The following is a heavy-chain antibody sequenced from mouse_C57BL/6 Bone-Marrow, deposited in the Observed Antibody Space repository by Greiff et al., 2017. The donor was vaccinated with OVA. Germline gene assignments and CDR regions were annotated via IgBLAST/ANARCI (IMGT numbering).Heavy chain of an antibody. Sequence: VQLKESGGDLVKPGGSLKLSCAASGFTFSSYGMSWVRQTPDKRLEWVATISSGGSYTYYPDSVKGRFTISRDNAKNTLYLQMSSLKSEDTAMYYCARHSYYHGSSPLDYWGQGTTLTVSS. V-gene: IGHV5-6*01. J-gene: IGHJ2*01. CDR1: GFTFSSYG. CDR2: ISSGGSYT. CDR3: ARHSYYHGSSPLDY. D-gene: IGHD1-1*01.